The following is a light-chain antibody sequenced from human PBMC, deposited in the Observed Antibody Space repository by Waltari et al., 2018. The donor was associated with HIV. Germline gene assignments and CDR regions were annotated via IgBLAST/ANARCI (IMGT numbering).Light chain of an antibody. Sequence: QSALTQPASVSGSPGQSITISCTGSSNDVGGYNYVSCYHQHPGKAPRLMIYDVSTRPSGVSDRFSGSKSGDTASLTISGLQPEDEADYYCESYTSTSVWVFGGGTRLTVL. J-gene: IGLJ3*02. CDR3: ESYTSTSVWV. CDR2: DVS. V-gene: IGLV2-14*03. CDR1: SNDVGGYNY.